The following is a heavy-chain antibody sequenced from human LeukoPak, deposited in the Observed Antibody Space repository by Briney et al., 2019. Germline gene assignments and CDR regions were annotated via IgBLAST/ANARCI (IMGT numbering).Heavy chain of an antibody. V-gene: IGHV4-61*02. D-gene: IGHD2-2*01. CDR3: ARGAYCSSTSCYGRDAFDI. CDR1: GGSLNNDSYY. Sequence: SQTLSLTCSVSGGSLNNDSYYWSWIRQPAGERLEWIGRFYTSGSTNYNPSLKSRVTISVDTSKNQFSLKLSSVTAADTAVYYCARGAYCSSTSCYGRDAFDIWGQGTMVTVSS. CDR2: FYTSGST. J-gene: IGHJ3*02.